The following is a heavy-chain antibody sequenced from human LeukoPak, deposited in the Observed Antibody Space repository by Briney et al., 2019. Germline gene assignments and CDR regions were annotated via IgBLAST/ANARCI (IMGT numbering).Heavy chain of an antibody. Sequence: GASVKVSCKASGYTFTDYYIHWVRHAPGQGLVWMAWINPNSGGTYYAQNFHYRITLTRDTSISTAYMELSRLRSDDTAIYYCARANALYCSSTSCLFDYWGQGTLVTVSS. CDR1: GYTFTDYY. CDR2: INPNSGGT. CDR3: ARANALYCSSTSCLFDY. D-gene: IGHD2-2*01. V-gene: IGHV1-2*02. J-gene: IGHJ4*02.